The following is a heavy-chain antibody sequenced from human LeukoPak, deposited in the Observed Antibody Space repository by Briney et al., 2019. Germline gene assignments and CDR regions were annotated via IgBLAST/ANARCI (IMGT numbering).Heavy chain of an antibody. CDR1: GFTFSTYW. V-gene: IGHV3-7*01. J-gene: IGHJ3*01. Sequence: GGSPRLSCAASGFTFSTYWMTWVRQAPGKGLEWVANMKGDGSEIHYVDSVKGRFTISRDNAKNSLYLQMNSLRAEDTALYYCARPAYTAAYDLWGQGTMVTVSS. CDR3: ARPAYTAAYDL. D-gene: IGHD3-16*01. CDR2: MKGDGSEI.